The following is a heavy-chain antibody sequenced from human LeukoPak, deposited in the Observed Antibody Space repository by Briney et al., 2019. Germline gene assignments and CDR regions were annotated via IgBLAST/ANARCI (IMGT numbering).Heavy chain of an antibody. Sequence: GGSLRLSCAASGFGFSNFWMSWVRQAPGKGPEWVANIKEDGSLKNYVDSVEGRFTVSRDNAKNSLYLQMNSLRAEDTALYYCAKDRGSYWDAFDIWGQGTMVTVSS. V-gene: IGHV3-7*03. CDR1: GFGFSNFW. CDR2: IKEDGSLK. J-gene: IGHJ3*02. CDR3: AKDRGSYWDAFDI. D-gene: IGHD3-10*01.